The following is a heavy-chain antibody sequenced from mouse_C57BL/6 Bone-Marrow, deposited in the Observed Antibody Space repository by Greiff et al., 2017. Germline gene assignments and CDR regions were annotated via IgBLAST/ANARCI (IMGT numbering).Heavy chain of an antibody. CDR2: LYPRSGNT. J-gene: IGHJ3*01. V-gene: IGHV1-81*01. D-gene: IGHD1-1*01. CDR1: CYTFTSYG. CDR3: ASYYGSSYPAWFAY. Sequence: VQLQQSGAELARPGASVKLSCKASCYTFTSYGISWVKQRTGQGLEWIGELYPRSGNTYYNEQFQGKATLTADKSSSTAYMELRSLTSEDSAVYFCASYYGSSYPAWFAYWGQGTLVTVSA.